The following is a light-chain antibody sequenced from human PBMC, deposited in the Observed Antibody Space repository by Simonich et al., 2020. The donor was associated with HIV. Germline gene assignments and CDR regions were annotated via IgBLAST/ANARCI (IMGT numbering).Light chain of an antibody. CDR2: WAS. J-gene: IGKJ1*01. V-gene: IGKV4-1*01. Sequence: DIVMTQSPDSLAVSLGERATINCKSSQTVLSSSNNKFYLAWYQQKPGQPPKLLIYWASTRESGVPDRFSASGSGTDFTLTISSLQAEDVAVYYCQQYYSTPTFGQGTKVEIK. CDR1: QTVLSSSNNKFY. CDR3: QQYYSTPT.